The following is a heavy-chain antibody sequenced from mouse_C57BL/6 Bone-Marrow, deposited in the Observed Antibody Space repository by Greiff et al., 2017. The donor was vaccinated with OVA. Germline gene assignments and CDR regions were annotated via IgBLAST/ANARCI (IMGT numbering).Heavy chain of an antibody. CDR1: GYTFTSYW. CDR3: ARSEYGPFDY. Sequence: QVQLQQPGAELVRPGSSVKLSCKASGYTFTSYWMHWVKQRPIQGLEWIGNIDPSDSETHYNQKFKDKATLTVDKSSSTAYMQLSCLTSEDSAGDYSARSEYGPFDYWGQGTTLTVSS. CDR2: IDPSDSET. J-gene: IGHJ2*01. D-gene: IGHD2-10*02. V-gene: IGHV1-52*01.